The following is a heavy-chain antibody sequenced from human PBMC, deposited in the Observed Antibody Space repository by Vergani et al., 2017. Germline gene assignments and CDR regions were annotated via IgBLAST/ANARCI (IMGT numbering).Heavy chain of an antibody. D-gene: IGHD1-14*01. V-gene: IGHV4-38-2*01. CDR1: GYSISSGYY. CDR3: ARHRTRDPYYYGMDV. CDR2: IYHSGST. J-gene: IGHJ6*02. Sequence: QVQLQESGPGLVKPSETLSLTCAVSGYSISSGYYWGWIRQPPGKGLEWIGSIYHSGSTYYNPSLKSRVTISVDTSKNQFSLKLSSVTAADTAVYYCARHRTRDPYYYGMDVWGQGTTVTVSS.